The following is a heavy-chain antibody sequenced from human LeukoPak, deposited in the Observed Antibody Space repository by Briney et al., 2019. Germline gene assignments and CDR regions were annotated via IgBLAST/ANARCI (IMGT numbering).Heavy chain of an antibody. D-gene: IGHD3-3*01. CDR1: GGTFSSYA. Sequence: ASVKVSCKASGGTFSSYAISSVRQAPGQGLEWMGRIIPILGIANYAQKFQGRVTITADKSTSTAYMELSSLRSEDTAVYYCAIVCSGYKDACDYWGQGTLVTVSS. J-gene: IGHJ4*02. V-gene: IGHV1-69*04. CDR3: AIVCSGYKDACDY. CDR2: IIPILGIA.